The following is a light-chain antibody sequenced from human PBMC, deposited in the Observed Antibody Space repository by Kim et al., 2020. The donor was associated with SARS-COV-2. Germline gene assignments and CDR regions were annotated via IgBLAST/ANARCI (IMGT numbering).Light chain of an antibody. CDR3: QQSKNVPLT. CDR1: QDISNY. CDR2: DAS. V-gene: IGKV1-33*01. J-gene: IGKJ4*01. Sequence: DIQMTQSPSSLSASVGDRVTITCQATQDISNYLNWYQQKPGKAPKLLIYDASNLETGVPSRFSGSGSGTEFSFTVSSLQPEDIATYFCQQSKNVPLTFGGGTKVDIK.